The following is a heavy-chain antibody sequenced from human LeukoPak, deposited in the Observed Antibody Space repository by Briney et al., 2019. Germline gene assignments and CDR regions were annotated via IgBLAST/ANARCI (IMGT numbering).Heavy chain of an antibody. V-gene: IGHV4-34*01. CDR2: INHSGST. Sequence: SETLSLTCAVYGGSFSGYYWSWIRQPPGKGLEWIGEINHSGSTNYNPSLKSRVTISVDTSKNQSSLKLSSVTAADTAVYYCARADPEREMASYYGMDVWGQGTTVTVSS. J-gene: IGHJ6*02. CDR3: ARADPEREMASYYGMDV. CDR1: GGSFSGYY. D-gene: IGHD5-24*01.